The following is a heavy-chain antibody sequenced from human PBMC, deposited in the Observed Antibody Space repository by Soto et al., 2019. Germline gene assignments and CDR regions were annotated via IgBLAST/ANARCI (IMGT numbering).Heavy chain of an antibody. CDR2: INPNSGGT. CDR1: GYTFTGYY. CDR3: ARAMYNWSWNAFDI. V-gene: IGHV1-2*04. D-gene: IGHD1-20*01. Sequence: ASVKVSCKASGYTFTGYYMHWVRQAPGQGLEWMGWINPNSGGTNYAQKFQGWVTMTRDTSISTAFMELSRLRSDDTAVYYCARAMYNWSWNAFDIWGQGTMVTV. J-gene: IGHJ3*02.